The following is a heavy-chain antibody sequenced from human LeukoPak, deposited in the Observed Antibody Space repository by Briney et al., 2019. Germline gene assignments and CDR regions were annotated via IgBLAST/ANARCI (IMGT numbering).Heavy chain of an antibody. Sequence: PGGSLRLSCAASGFTFSSYAMSWVRQAPGKGLEWVSAISGSGGSTYYADSVKGRFTISRDNSKNTLYLQMNSLRAEDTAVYYCARETIGSYRPSDAFDIWGQGTMVTVSS. J-gene: IGHJ3*02. D-gene: IGHD3-10*01. V-gene: IGHV3-23*01. CDR2: ISGSGGST. CDR3: ARETIGSYRPSDAFDI. CDR1: GFTFSSYA.